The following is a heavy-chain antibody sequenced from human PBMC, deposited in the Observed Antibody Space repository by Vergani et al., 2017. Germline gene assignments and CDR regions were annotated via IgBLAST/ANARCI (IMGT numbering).Heavy chain of an antibody. D-gene: IGHD3-16*01. J-gene: IGHJ5*02. CDR1: GFTFSSYG. CDR2: ISYDGSNK. V-gene: IGHV3-30*03. CDR3: AGRWGPTGLFRP. Sequence: QVQLVESGGGVVQPGRSLRLSCAASGFTFSSYGMHWVRQAPGKGLEWVAVISYDGSNKCYADSVKGRFTISRDNSKNTLYLEMNSLRAEDTAVYYCAGRWGPTGLFRPWGQGTLVTVSS.